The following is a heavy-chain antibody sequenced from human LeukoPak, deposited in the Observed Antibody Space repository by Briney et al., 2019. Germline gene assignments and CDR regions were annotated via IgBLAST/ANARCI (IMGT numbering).Heavy chain of an antibody. V-gene: IGHV4-39*07. D-gene: IGHD6-6*01. Sequence: PSETPSLTCTVSGGSISTVSYYWGWIRQPPGKGLEWIGNIYYSGSTYYNPSLKSRVTISVDTSKNHFSLKLSSVTAADTAVYYCATERIDYSRSSGWFDPWGQGTLVTVSS. CDR2: IYYSGST. J-gene: IGHJ5*02. CDR1: GGSISTVSYY. CDR3: ATERIDYSRSSGWFDP.